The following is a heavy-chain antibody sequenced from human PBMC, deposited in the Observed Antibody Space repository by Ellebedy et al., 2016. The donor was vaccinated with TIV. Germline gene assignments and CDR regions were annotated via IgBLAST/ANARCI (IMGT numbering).Heavy chain of an antibody. Sequence: ASVKVSXKTSRYTFISYYMHWVRRAPGQGLEWMGMIDPSGGSTNYAQKFQGRVTMTRDTSTSTVYMELSSLRSEDTAVYYCARDDSSSVRVWGQGTTVTVSS. V-gene: IGHV1-46*01. CDR3: ARDDSSSVRV. J-gene: IGHJ6*02. D-gene: IGHD6-6*01. CDR2: IDPSGGST. CDR1: RYTFISYY.